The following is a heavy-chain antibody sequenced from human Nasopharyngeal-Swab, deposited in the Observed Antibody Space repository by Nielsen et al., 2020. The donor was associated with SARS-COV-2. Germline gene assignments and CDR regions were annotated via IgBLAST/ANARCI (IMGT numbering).Heavy chain of an antibody. CDR3: ARVASSWLANIDY. D-gene: IGHD6-19*01. V-gene: IGHV3-21*01. CDR2: ISSSSSYI. Sequence: GESLKISCAASGYSFSSYGMNWVRQAPGKGLEWVSSISSSSSYIYYADSVKGRFTISRDNAKNSLYLQMNSLRAEDTAVYYCARVASSWLANIDYWGQGTLVTVAS. J-gene: IGHJ4*02. CDR1: GYSFSSYG.